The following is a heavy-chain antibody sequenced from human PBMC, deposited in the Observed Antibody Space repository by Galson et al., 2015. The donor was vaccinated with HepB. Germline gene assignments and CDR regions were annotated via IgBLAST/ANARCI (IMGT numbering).Heavy chain of an antibody. J-gene: IGHJ5*01. Sequence: SVKVSCKASGGTFSSYAISWVRQAPGQGLEWMGGIIPIFGTANYAQKFQGRVTFTADESTSTAYMELSSLRSEDTAVYYCASKGSMGSGSYSPRFDYWGHG. CDR1: GGTFSSYA. D-gene: IGHD3-10*01. V-gene: IGHV1-69*13. CDR3: ASKGSMGSGSYSPRFDY. CDR2: IIPIFGTA.